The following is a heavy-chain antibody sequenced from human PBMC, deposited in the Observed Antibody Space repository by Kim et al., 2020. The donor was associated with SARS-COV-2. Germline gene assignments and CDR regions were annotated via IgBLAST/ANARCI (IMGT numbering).Heavy chain of an antibody. CDR3: ARAHDYGDYVVDSLYYYYMDV. Sequence: ASVKVSCKASGYTFTSYDINWVRQATGQGLEWMGWMNPNSGNTGYAQKFQGRVTMTRNTSISTAYMELSSLRSEDTAVYYCARAHDYGDYVVDSLYYYYMDVWGKGTTVTVSS. V-gene: IGHV1-8*01. J-gene: IGHJ6*03. CDR1: GYTFTSYD. D-gene: IGHD4-17*01. CDR2: MNPNSGNT.